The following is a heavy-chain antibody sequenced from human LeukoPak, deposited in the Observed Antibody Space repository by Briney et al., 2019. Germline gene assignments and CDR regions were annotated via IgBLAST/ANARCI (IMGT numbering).Heavy chain of an antibody. CDR2: IASNGGSE. D-gene: IGHD3-9*01. Sequence: PGGSLRLSCAASGLTFTTYGLHWVRQAPGKGLEWVAAIASNGGSEYYADSVKGRFTISRDNSKNTLFLQMNSLRAEDTAVYYCSRGNGGIRYFDWYNWFHPWGQGTLVTVSS. CDR1: GLTFTTYG. CDR3: SRGNGGIRYFDWYNWFHP. J-gene: IGHJ5*02. V-gene: IGHV3-30*03.